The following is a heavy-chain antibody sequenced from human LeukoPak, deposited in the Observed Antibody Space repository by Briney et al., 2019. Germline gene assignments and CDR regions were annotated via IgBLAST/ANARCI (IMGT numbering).Heavy chain of an antibody. CDR1: GFTFSSYG. J-gene: IGHJ4*02. D-gene: IGHD6-13*01. CDR3: AKGIGEGIAAAEDY. CDR2: ISYDGSNK. Sequence: QAGGSLRLSCAASGFTFSSYGMHWVRQAPGKGLEWVAVISYDGSNKYYADSVKGRFTISRDNSKNTLYLQMNSLRAKDTAVYYCAKGIGEGIAAAEDYWGQGTLVTVSS. V-gene: IGHV3-30*18.